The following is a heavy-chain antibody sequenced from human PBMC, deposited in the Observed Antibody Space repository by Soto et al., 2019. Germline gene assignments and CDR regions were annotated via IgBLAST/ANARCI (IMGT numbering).Heavy chain of an antibody. V-gene: IGHV3-15*07. Sequence: GGSLRLSCASSGFTFSNAWMNLVRQAPGKGLEWVGRIKSKTDGGTTDYAAPVKGRFTISRDDSKNTLYLQMNSLKTEDTAVYYCTTAPNSGSYWIDYYYYGMDVWGQGTTVTVSS. J-gene: IGHJ6*02. D-gene: IGHD3-10*01. CDR3: TTAPNSGSYWIDYYYYGMDV. CDR2: IKSKTDGGTT. CDR1: GFTFSNAW.